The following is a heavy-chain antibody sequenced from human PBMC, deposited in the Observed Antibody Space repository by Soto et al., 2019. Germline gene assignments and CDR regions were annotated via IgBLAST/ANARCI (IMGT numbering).Heavy chain of an antibody. D-gene: IGHD3-9*01. Sequence: QVQLVQSGAEVKKPGSSVRVSCKASGAAFNTITINWVRQAPGQGLEWMGGFVPVCGSATYAQNFQGRGASTADASTSTFYMELSRLISEDTAIYYCVREDDTTGSYSWFDPWGQGTLVTVSS. V-gene: IGHV1-69*01. CDR1: GAAFNTIT. CDR3: VREDDTTGSYSWFDP. J-gene: IGHJ5*02. CDR2: FVPVCGSA.